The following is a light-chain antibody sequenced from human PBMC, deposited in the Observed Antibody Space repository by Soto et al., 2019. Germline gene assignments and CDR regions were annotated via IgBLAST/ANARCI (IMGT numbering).Light chain of an antibody. Sequence: SQSISTYLNWYQQKPGKVPKLLIYAASSLQSGVPSRFSGSGSGTDFTLTISSLQPEDFATYYCQQTHTTFTFGGRTKVDIK. CDR2: AAS. CDR3: QQTHTTFT. V-gene: IGKV1-39*01. CDR1: QSISTY. J-gene: IGKJ4*01.